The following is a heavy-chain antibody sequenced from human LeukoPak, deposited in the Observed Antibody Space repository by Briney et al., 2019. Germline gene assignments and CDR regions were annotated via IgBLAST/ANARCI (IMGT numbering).Heavy chain of an antibody. V-gene: IGHV4-34*01. Sequence: SSETLSLTCAVYGGSFSGYYWSWIRQPPGKGLEWTGEINHSGSTNYNPSLKSRVTISVDTSKNQFSLKLSSVTAADTAVYYCARVVRSSNYYYYYYYYMDVWGKGTTVTVSS. CDR2: INHSGST. D-gene: IGHD4-11*01. CDR1: GGSFSGYY. CDR3: ARVVRSSNYYYYYYYYMDV. J-gene: IGHJ6*03.